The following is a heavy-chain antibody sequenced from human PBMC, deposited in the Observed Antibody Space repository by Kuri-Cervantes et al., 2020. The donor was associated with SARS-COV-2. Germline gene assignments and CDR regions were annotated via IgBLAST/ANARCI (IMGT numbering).Heavy chain of an antibody. D-gene: IGHD6-13*01. CDR1: GGSISSHY. CDR2: IYYSGST. V-gene: IGHV4-59*11. J-gene: IGHJ5*02. CDR3: ARDRGIAAAGTNWFDP. Sequence: SETLSLTCTVSGGSISSHYWSWIRQPPGKGLEWIGYIYYSGSTNYNPSLKSRVTISVDTSKNQFSLKLSSVTAADTAVYYCARDRGIAAAGTNWFDPWGQGTLVTVSS.